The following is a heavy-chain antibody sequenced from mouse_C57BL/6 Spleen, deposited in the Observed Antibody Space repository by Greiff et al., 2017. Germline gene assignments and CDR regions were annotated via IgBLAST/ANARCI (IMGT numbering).Heavy chain of an antibody. CDR1: GFTFSDYG. CDR2: ISSGSSTI. V-gene: IGHV5-17*01. J-gene: IGHJ3*01. D-gene: IGHD2-4*01. CDR3: ARPLYDYDTLAY. Sequence: VQLKESGGGLVKPGGSLKLSCAASGFTFSDYGMHWVRQAPEKGLEWVAYISSGSSTIYYADTVKGRFTISRDNAKNTLFLQMTSLRSEDTAMYYCARPLYDYDTLAYWGQGTLVTVSA.